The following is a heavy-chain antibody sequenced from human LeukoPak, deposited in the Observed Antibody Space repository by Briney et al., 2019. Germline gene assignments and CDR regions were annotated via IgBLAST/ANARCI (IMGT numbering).Heavy chain of an antibody. D-gene: IGHD2-8*01. CDR3: ARGYCYNGNCPFAFDS. CDR2: MYIGGNT. J-gene: IGHJ4*02. Sequence: GGSLRLSCAASGFSVSSSYMAWVRQAPGKGLEWGSIMYIGGNTFHPDSVKGRFTISRDNSKNTLYLQMNSLTAEDTAVYYCARGYCYNGNCPFAFDSWGQGTLVTVSS. CDR1: GFSVSSSY. V-gene: IGHV3-66*02.